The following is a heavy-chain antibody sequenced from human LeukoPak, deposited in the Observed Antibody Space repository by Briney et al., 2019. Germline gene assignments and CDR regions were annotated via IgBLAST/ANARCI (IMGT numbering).Heavy chain of an antibody. D-gene: IGHD2-2*01. V-gene: IGHV3-30*02. CDR2: IRYDGSNA. CDR1: GFTFSSYG. CDR3: ARCSSTSCYLYYYYYMDV. Sequence: PGGSLRLSCAASGFTFSSYGMHWVRQAPGKGLEWVAFIRYDGSNAYYADSVKGRFTISRDNSKTTLYLQMNSLRAEDTAVYYCARCSSTSCYLYYYYYMDVWGKGTTVTVSS. J-gene: IGHJ6*03.